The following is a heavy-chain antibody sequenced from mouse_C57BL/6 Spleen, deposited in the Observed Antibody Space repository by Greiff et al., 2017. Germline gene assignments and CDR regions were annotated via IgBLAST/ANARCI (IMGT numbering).Heavy chain of an antibody. D-gene: IGHD2-4*01. CDR3: ARPGDYLLAMDY. CDR2: ISSGSSTI. J-gene: IGHJ4*01. Sequence: EVKVVESGGGLVKPGGSLKLSCAASGFTFSDYGMHWVRQAPEKGLEWVAYISSGSSTIYYADTVKGRFTISRDNAKNTLFLQMTSLRSEDTAMYYCARPGDYLLAMDYWGQGTSVTVSS. CDR1: GFTFSDYG. V-gene: IGHV5-17*01.